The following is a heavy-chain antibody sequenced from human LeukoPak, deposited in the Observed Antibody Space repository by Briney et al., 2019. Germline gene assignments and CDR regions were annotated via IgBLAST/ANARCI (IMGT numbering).Heavy chain of an antibody. CDR1: GFTVSSNY. J-gene: IGHJ3*02. CDR2: IYSGGST. Sequence: GGSLRLSCAASGFTVSSNYMSWVRQAPGKGLEWVSVIYSGGSTYYADSVKGRFTISRDKSKNTLNHQMNSLRVEDTAVYYCARVGAVGGVFRAFDIWGQGTMVTVSS. V-gene: IGHV3-66*01. CDR3: ARVGAVGGVFRAFDI. D-gene: IGHD3-16*01.